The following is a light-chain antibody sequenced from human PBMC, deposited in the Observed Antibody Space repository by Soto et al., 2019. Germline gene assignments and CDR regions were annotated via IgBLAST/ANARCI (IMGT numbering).Light chain of an antibody. V-gene: IGLV2-11*01. CDR1: SSDVGVYNY. J-gene: IGLJ1*01. CDR2: DVS. Sequence: QSVLTQPRSVSGSPGQSVTISCTGTSSDVGVYNYVSWYQQHPGKAPKLMIYDVSEWPSGVPDRFSGSKSGNTASLTISGLQAENEADYYCQSYDRSLSGYVFGTGTKVTVL. CDR3: QSYDRSLSGYV.